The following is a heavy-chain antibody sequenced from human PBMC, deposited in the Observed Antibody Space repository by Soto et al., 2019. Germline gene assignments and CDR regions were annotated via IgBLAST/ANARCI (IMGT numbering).Heavy chain of an antibody. CDR2: ISAYTGDT. CDR3: ARAPVYGDHDF. J-gene: IGHJ4*02. V-gene: IGHV1-18*03. Sequence: QIQLVQSEAEVKRPGASVRVSCKGSGYSFRDYGVSWVRQAPGQGLEWMGWISAYTGDTHYARKFQGTLTMTTDISTSTAYMELRSLRSDDMAFYYCARAPVYGDHDFWGQGTLVTVSS. D-gene: IGHD4-17*01. CDR1: GYSFRDYG.